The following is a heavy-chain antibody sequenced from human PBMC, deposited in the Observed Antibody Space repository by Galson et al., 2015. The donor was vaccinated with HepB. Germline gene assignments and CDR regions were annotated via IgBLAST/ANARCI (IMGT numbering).Heavy chain of an antibody. J-gene: IGHJ2*01. V-gene: IGHV1-2*06. D-gene: IGHD3-22*01. CDR3: ARGGTMIVVAEL. CDR1: GSTFTGHY. Sequence: SVKVSCKASGSTFTGHYMHWVRQAPGQGLEWMGRINPNSGGTNYAQKFQGRVTMTRDTSIRTAYMELSRLRSDDTAVYFCARGGTMIVVAELWGRGTLVTVS. CDR2: INPNSGGT.